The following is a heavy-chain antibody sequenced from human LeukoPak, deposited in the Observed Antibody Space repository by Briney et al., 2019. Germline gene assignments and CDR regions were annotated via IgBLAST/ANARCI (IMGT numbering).Heavy chain of an antibody. D-gene: IGHD3-10*01. CDR1: GGSISSSSYY. J-gene: IGHJ6*03. CDR2: IYYSGST. Sequence: ASETLSLTCTVSGGSISSSSYYWSWIRQPPGKGLEWIGYIYYSGSTNYNPSLKSRVTISVDTAKNHFSLNLSSVTAGDTGVYYCARVGASMPRGVRYYYYMDVWGKGTTVTISS. V-gene: IGHV4-61*03. CDR3: ARVGASMPRGVRYYYYMDV.